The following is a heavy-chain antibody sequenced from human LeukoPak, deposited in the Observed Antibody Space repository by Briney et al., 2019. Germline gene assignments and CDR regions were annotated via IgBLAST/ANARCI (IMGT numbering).Heavy chain of an antibody. J-gene: IGHJ6*03. Sequence: WGALRLSCAASGFTFSSYSMNWVRQAPGKGLEWVSSISSSSSYIYYADSVKGRFTISRDNSKNTLYLQMNSLRAEDTAVYYCARDPNYYGSGSFTLGRYMDVWGKGTTVTVSS. D-gene: IGHD3-10*01. CDR1: GFTFSSYS. V-gene: IGHV3-21*01. CDR2: ISSSSSYI. CDR3: ARDPNYYGSGSFTLGRYMDV.